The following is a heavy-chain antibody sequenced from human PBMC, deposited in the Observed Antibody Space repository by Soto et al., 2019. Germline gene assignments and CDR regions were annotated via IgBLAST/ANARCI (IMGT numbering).Heavy chain of an antibody. D-gene: IGHD2-15*01. CDR3: ARARWYDAFDV. Sequence: SETLSLTCAVSGFFISSGNYWGWIRKPPGKRLEWIWSIFHGGNTYYNPSLKSRVTISVDMSKNQFSLKLNSVTAADTAVYYCARARWYDAFDVWGQGTVVTVSS. J-gene: IGHJ3*01. CDR2: IFHGGNT. CDR1: GFFISSGNY. V-gene: IGHV4-38-2*01.